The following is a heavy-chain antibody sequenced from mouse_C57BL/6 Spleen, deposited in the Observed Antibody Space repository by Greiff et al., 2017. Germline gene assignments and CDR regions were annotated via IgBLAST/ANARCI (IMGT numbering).Heavy chain of an antibody. CDR1: GYTFTDYA. CDR2: ISTYYGDA. D-gene: IGHD1-1*01. V-gene: IGHV1-67*01. J-gene: IGHJ4*01. CDR3: ASSIPIYYYGSRDYAMDY. Sequence: QVQLKESGPELVRPGVSVKISCKGSGYTFTDYAMHWVKQSHAKSLEWIGVISTYYGDASYNQKFKDKATMTVDKSSSTAYMELARLTSEDSAVYYCASSIPIYYYGSRDYAMDYWGQGTSVTVSS.